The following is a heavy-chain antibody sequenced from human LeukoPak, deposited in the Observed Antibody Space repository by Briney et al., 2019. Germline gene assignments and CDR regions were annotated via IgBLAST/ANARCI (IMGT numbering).Heavy chain of an antibody. CDR3: ARDGTASPNYAPLNWFDP. J-gene: IGHJ5*02. Sequence: SETLSLTCGVSGASITNSQWWNWVRQPPGKGLEWIGEISHTGKTNYNPSLKSRVTMSVDESKNQFSLRLASVTAADTAVYYCARDGTASPNYAPLNWFDPWGQGTLLIVSS. CDR1: GASITNSQW. D-gene: IGHD1-7*01. CDR2: ISHTGKT. V-gene: IGHV4-4*02.